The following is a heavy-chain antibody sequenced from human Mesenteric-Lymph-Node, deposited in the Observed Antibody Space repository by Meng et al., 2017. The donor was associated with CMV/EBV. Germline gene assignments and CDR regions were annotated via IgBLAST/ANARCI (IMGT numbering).Heavy chain of an antibody. CDR1: GFNVSSHY. CDR3: AREYSGYADAFDI. Sequence: GFNVSSHYMSWVRQDPGTRMEWVSVNYSGGSTYYADCVKGRFTISRDNSKNTLYLQMNRLRAEDTAVYYCAREYSGYADAFDIWGQGTMVTVSS. D-gene: IGHD5-12*01. CDR2: NYSGGST. V-gene: IGHV3-53*01. J-gene: IGHJ3*02.